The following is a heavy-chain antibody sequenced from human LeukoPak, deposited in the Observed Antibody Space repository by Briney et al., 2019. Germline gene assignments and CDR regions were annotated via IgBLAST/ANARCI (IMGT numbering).Heavy chain of an antibody. V-gene: IGHV3-30-3*01. CDR2: ISYDGSNK. CDR3: ARDRYYDILTGWPNYYYYGMDV. Sequence: PGGSLRLSCAASGFTFSSYAMHWVRQAPGKGLEWVAVISYDGSNKYYADSVKGRFTISRDNSKNTLYLQMNSLRAEDTAVYYCARDRYYDILTGWPNYYYYGMDVWGQGTTVTVSS. J-gene: IGHJ6*02. D-gene: IGHD3-9*01. CDR1: GFTFSSYA.